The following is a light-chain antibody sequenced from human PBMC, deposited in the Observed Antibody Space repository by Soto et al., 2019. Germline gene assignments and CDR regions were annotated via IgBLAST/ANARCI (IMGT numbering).Light chain of an antibody. CDR1: NIGSKN. V-gene: IGLV3-9*01. CDR3: QVWDSSRV. CDR2: RDS. J-gene: IGLJ1*01. Sequence: SYELTQPLSVSVALGQTARITCGGNNIGSKNVHWYQQKPGQAPVLVIYRDSNRPSGIPERFSGSNSGNTATLTISRVQAGDEADYYCQVWDSSRVFGTGTKVTVL.